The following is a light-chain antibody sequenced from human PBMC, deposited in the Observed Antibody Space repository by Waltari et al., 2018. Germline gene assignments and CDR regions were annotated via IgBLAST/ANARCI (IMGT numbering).Light chain of an antibody. V-gene: IGLV1-47*01. CDR3: AAWDDNLSVYL. J-gene: IGLJ1*01. Sequence: QSVLTQPPSASGTPGQRVTISCSGSSSNIGSNYVYWYQHLPGTAPQLLIDRKLVRPSGFPARSSGAQSGTSASLSISGLRSDDEADYYFAAWDDNLSVYLFATGTKVTVL. CDR2: RKL. CDR1: SSNIGSNY.